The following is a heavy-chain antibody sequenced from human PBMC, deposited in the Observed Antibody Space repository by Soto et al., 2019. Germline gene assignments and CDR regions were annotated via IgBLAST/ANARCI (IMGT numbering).Heavy chain of an antibody. J-gene: IGHJ6*02. D-gene: IGHD1-26*01. CDR2: IIPFLDIT. CDR1: GGTFSSYS. Sequence: QVQLVQSGAEVKKPGSSVKVSCEASGGTFSSYSINWVRQAPGQGLEWMGRIIPFLDITTYAQKFQDRVTITADKATRTGYLELSSLRSEDTSVYYCARENVGGISFDYYYGMDAWGQGTTVIVSS. CDR3: ARENVGGISFDYYYGMDA. V-gene: IGHV1-69*08.